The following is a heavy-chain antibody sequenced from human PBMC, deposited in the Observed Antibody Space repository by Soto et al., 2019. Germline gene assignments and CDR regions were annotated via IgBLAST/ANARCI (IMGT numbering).Heavy chain of an antibody. Sequence: XSVKVSCKASVYTFTCYYIHCVRQAPGQGLEWMGWINPNSGGTNYAQKFQGRVTMTRDTSISTAYMELSRLRSDDTAVYYCARDVLYSGSLYYFDYRGQGHLVTVSS. CDR2: INPNSGGT. V-gene: IGHV1-2*02. CDR3: ARDVLYSGSLYYFDY. CDR1: VYTFTCYY. J-gene: IGHJ4*02. D-gene: IGHD1-26*01.